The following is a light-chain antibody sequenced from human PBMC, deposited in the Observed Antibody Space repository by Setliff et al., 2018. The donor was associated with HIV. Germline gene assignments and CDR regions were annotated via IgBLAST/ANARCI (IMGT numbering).Light chain of an antibody. CDR2: EVT. CDR1: SSDIGGYNY. CDR3: CAYAGSYTSLYV. J-gene: IGLJ1*01. Sequence: QSALTQPRSVSGSPGQSVTISCTGTSSDIGGYNYVSWYQQHPGKAPKLIIYEVTKRPSGVPDHFSASKSGNTASLTISGLQAEDEADYYCCAYAGSYTSLYVFGTGTKVTVL. V-gene: IGLV2-11*01.